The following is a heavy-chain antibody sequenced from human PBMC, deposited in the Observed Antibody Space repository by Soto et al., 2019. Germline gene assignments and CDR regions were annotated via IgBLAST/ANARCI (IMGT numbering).Heavy chain of an antibody. V-gene: IGHV1-18*04. Sequence: ASVKVSCKASGYNFMPYGVNWVRQAPGQGLEWMGWISPWKGNTNFAQSFQGRVTMTTDTSTSTAYMELRSLTSDDTAVYYCARDLDPSGSYYTDYWGPGTLVTVSS. CDR1: GYNFMPYG. J-gene: IGHJ4*02. CDR3: ARDLDPSGSYYTDY. D-gene: IGHD3-10*01. CDR2: ISPWKGNT.